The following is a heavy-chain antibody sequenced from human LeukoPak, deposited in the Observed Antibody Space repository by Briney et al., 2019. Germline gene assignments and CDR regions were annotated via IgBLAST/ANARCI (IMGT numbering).Heavy chain of an antibody. D-gene: IGHD6-19*01. V-gene: IGHV1-24*01. CDR1: GNFLTELS. CDR3: ARRTWVSVAGPIPNYYYHYYMDV. J-gene: IGHJ6*03. Sequence: ASVKVSCKFSGNFLTELSMHWLRQAPGKGLEWMEGFDPEDGETIYAQKFQGRVTMTEDTSTSTAYMELRSLRSDDTAVYYCARRTWVSVAGPIPNYYYHYYMDVWGKGTTVTVSS. CDR2: FDPEDGET.